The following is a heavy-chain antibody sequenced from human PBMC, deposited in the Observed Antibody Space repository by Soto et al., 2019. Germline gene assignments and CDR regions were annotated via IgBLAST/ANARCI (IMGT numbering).Heavy chain of an antibody. D-gene: IGHD4-17*01. V-gene: IGHV1-24*01. CDR1: GYTLTELS. J-gene: IGHJ5*01. CDR2: FDPEDGAT. Sequence: QVQLVQSGAEVKKPATSVKVSCKVSGYTLTELSMHWVRQAPGKGLEWMGGFDPEDGATIYAQTFQGRVTMIEETSTVTAYMELSSLRSEDTAVDYFATDLLMGYGDYVWWFDSWGQGTLVTVS. CDR3: ATDLLMGYGDYVWWFDS.